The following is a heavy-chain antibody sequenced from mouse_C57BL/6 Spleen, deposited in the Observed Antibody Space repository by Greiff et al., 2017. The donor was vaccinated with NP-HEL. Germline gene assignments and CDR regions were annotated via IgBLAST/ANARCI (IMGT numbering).Heavy chain of an antibody. D-gene: IGHD1-1*01. CDR1: GFTFSDYG. CDR3: ARAYSRAMDY. V-gene: IGHV5-17*01. J-gene: IGHJ4*01. Sequence: EVKLMESGGGLVKPGGSLKLSCAASGFTFSDYGMHWVRQAPEKGLEWVAYISSGSSTIYYADTAKGRFTISRDNAKNTLFLQMTSLRSEDTAMYYCARAYSRAMDYWGQGTSVTVSS. CDR2: ISSGSSTI.